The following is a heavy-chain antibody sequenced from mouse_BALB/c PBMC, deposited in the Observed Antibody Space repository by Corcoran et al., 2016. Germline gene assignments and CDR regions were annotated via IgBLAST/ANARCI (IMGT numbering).Heavy chain of an antibody. V-gene: IGHV1-18*01. D-gene: IGHD2-1*01. J-gene: IGHJ3*01. CDR3: ASTYGNSAWFAY. CDR2: INPNNGGT. Sequence: EVLLQQSGPELVKPGASVKIPSKASGYTFTDYNMDWVKQSHGKSLEWIGDINPNNGGTIYNQKFKGKATLTVDKSSSTAYMELRSLTSEDTAVYYCASTYGNSAWFAYWGQGTLVTVSA. CDR1: GYTFTDYN.